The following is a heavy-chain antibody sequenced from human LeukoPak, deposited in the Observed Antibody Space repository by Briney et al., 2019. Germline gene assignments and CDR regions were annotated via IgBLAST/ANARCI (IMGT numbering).Heavy chain of an antibody. Sequence: GGSLRLSCAASGFTFSSYWMHWVRQAPGKGVVWVSRINSDGSSTSYADSVKGRFTISRDNAKNTLYLQMNSLRAEDTAVYYCAREDIVVVPAAIDYYYYYTDVWGKGTTVTVSS. CDR1: GFTFSSYW. CDR2: INSDGSST. J-gene: IGHJ6*03. D-gene: IGHD2-2*01. V-gene: IGHV3-74*01. CDR3: AREDIVVVPAAIDYYYYYTDV.